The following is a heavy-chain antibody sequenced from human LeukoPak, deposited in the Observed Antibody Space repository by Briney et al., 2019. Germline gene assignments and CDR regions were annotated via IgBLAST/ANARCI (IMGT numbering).Heavy chain of an antibody. CDR1: GFTFSGYA. Sequence: GGSLRLSCAASGFTFSGYAMSWVRQAPGKGLEWVSAISGSGGSTYYADSVKGWFTISRDNSKNTLYLQMNSLRAEDTAVYYCAKDILRYFDRSGFDYWGQGTLITVSS. D-gene: IGHD3-9*01. CDR2: ISGSGGST. J-gene: IGHJ4*02. CDR3: AKDILRYFDRSGFDY. V-gene: IGHV3-23*01.